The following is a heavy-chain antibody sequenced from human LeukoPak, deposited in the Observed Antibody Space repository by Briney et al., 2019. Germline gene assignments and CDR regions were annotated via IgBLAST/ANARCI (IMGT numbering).Heavy chain of an antibody. CDR2: IFYEGKT. Sequence: PSETLSLTCTVSDGSISAYYWSWIRQSPGKGLEWIRYIFYEGKTVYNPSLESRVTFSIGSPNNHFFLRMTSVTAADTAVYYCARGAALVTHRYFDYWGPGTLVTVSS. CDR1: DGSISAYY. D-gene: IGHD5-18*01. J-gene: IGHJ4*02. V-gene: IGHV4-59*08. CDR3: ARGAALVTHRYFDY.